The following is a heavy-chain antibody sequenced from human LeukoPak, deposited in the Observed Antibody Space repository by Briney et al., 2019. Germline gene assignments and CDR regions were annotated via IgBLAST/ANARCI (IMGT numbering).Heavy chain of an antibody. CDR1: GYTFINYA. D-gene: IGHD3-10*01. CDR3: ARDSGEQELNLFRAFDF. Sequence: ASVKLSCKASGYTFINYADSWVRQPPGQGLEWMGWINPYTGSTNYAQKLQGRVTMTTDRSTSTAYMELRSLRSDDTAVYYCARDSGEQELNLFRAFDFWGQGTMVTVSS. V-gene: IGHV1-18*01. J-gene: IGHJ3*01. CDR2: INPYTGST.